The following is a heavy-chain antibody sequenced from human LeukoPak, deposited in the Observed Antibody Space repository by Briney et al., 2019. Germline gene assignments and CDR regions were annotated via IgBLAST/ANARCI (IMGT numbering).Heavy chain of an antibody. CDR2: IYSSGST. CDR1: GGSISNYY. Sequence: SETLSLTCTVSGGSISNYYWGWIRQPAGKGLEWIGRIYSSGSTTYNPSLKSRVTMSVDTSKHQFSLKLSSVTAADTAVYYCARGLTTTVFDYWDQGILVTVSS. V-gene: IGHV4-4*07. CDR3: ARGLTTTVFDY. J-gene: IGHJ4*02. D-gene: IGHD1-26*01.